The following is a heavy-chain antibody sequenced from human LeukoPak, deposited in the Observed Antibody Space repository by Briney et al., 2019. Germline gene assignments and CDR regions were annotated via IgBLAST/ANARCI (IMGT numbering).Heavy chain of an antibody. CDR2: IYYSGSA. J-gene: IGHJ4*02. Sequence: SETLSLTCTVSGGSISSYYWSWIRQPPGKGLEWIGYIYYSGSANYNPSLKRRVTISVDTSNNHFSLKLTSVTAADTAMYYCARESLIGHYFDYWGQGTLVTVSS. V-gene: IGHV4-59*01. D-gene: IGHD3-22*01. CDR1: GGSISSYY. CDR3: ARESLIGHYFDY.